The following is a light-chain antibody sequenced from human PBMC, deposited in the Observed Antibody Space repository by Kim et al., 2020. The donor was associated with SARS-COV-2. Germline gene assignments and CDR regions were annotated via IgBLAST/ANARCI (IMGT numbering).Light chain of an antibody. Sequence: VSTGQTAIITCSGDKLGDKYAFWYQQKPGQSPMVIIYQDAKRPSGIPERFSGSSSGNTATLTISGTQPMDEADYYCQTWDSSTAIFGGGTQLTVL. CDR1: KLGDKY. CDR3: QTWDSSTAI. CDR2: QDA. V-gene: IGLV3-1*01. J-gene: IGLJ2*01.